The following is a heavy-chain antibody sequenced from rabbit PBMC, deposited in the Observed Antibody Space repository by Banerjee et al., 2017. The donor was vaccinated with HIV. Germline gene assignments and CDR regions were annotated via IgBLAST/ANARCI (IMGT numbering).Heavy chain of an antibody. D-gene: IGHD4-1*01. J-gene: IGHJ3*01. CDR2: IYASSGST. V-gene: IGHV1S43*01. CDR3: ARDSSGWGTTRLDL. CDR1: GIDFSSSYW. Sequence: QQQLEESGGGLVKPGGTLTLTCKASGIDFSSSYWICWVHQAPGKGLELIACIYASSGSTWYASWVNGRFTISRSTSLNTVDLKMTSLTAADTATYFCARDSSGWGTTRLDLWGPGTLVTVS.